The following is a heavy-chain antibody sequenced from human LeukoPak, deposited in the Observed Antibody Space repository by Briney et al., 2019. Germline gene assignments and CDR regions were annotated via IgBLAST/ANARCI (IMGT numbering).Heavy chain of an antibody. V-gene: IGHV3-30*04. D-gene: IGHD5-18*01. Sequence: GRSPRLSCAASGFTFSSYAMHWVRQALGKGLEWVAVISYDGSNKYYADSMKGRFTISRDNSKNTLYLQMNSLREEDTAVYYCARAQGSYGPIDYCGQGTLVTVSS. CDR1: GFTFSSYA. J-gene: IGHJ4*02. CDR2: ISYDGSNK. CDR3: ARAQGSYGPIDY.